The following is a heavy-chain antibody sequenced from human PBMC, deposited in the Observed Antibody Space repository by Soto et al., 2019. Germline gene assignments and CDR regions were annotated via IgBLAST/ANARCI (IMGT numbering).Heavy chain of an antibody. Sequence: XXTLSLPCTVCGGSISRCYWCWVPHPPGKGLEWIGYVGYSGDTTYNPSLRSRVTISLDTSKKQFSLKLRSVTAADTALYYCARQGFGVLHGLVDVWAQGTTVPVSS. CDR1: GGSISRCY. J-gene: IGHJ6*02. CDR2: VGYSGDT. CDR3: ARQGFGVLHGLVDV. V-gene: IGHV4-59*08. D-gene: IGHD3-10*01.